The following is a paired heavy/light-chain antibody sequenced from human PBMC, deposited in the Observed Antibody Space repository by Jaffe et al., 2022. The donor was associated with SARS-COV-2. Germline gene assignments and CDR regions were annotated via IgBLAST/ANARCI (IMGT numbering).Light chain of an antibody. CDR1: QSINKY. Sequence: DIQMTQSPSSLSASVGDRVTITCRASQSINKYLNWYQQKPGKAPKLLIHATSTLQNGVPSRFSGSGSGTDFTLTISSLQPEDFATYYCHQGYSGPWTFGQGTKVEI. CDR2: ATS. J-gene: IGKJ1*01. V-gene: IGKV1-39*01. CDR3: HQGYSGPWT.
Heavy chain of an antibody. J-gene: IGHJ4*02. V-gene: IGHV1-8*01. D-gene: IGHD3-10*01. Sequence: QVQLVQSGAEVKKPGASVKVSCKASGYSFTSYDINWLRQATGQGLEWMGWINPNNGATGYSQRFQGRVTMTENTSTDTVYMELTSLTSDDTAVYYCARVPSGLPHGWFADYWGQGALVTVAS. CDR3: ARVPSGLPHGWFADY. CDR2: INPNNGAT. CDR1: GYSFTSYD.